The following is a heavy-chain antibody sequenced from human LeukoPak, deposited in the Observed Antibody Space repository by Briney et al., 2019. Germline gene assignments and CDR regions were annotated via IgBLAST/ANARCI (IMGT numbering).Heavy chain of an antibody. V-gene: IGHV3-7*04. Sequence: GGSLRLSCAASGFTFRNSSMTWVRQAPGKGLEWVANINHDGTREYYVDSVEGRFTISRDNAKNSLYLQMSSLRAEDTAVYYCVRDLDNGSSLYWGAGDPVTVSS. J-gene: IGHJ4*03. CDR3: VRDLDNGSSLY. CDR2: INHDGTRE. CDR1: GFTFRNSS. D-gene: IGHD1-26*01.